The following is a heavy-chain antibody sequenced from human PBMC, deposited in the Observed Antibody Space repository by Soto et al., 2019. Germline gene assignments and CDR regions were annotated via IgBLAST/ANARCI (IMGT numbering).Heavy chain of an antibody. V-gene: IGHV4-34*01. D-gene: IGHD6-13*01. Sequence: PSETLSLTCAVYGGSFSGYYWSWIRQPPGKGLEWIGEINHSGSTNYSPSFQGQVTISADKSISTAYLQWSSLKASDTAMYYCARLGYSSGWYPGSFAYWGQGTLVTVSS. CDR1: GGSFSGYY. CDR2: INHSGST. J-gene: IGHJ4*02. CDR3: ARLGYSSGWYPGSFAY.